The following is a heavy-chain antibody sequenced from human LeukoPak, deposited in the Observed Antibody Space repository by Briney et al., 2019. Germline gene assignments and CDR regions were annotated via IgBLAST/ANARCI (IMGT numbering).Heavy chain of an antibody. CDR1: GYTFTGYY. D-gene: IGHD6-19*01. Sequence: ASVKVSCKASGYTFTGYYMHWVRQAPGQGLEWMGWINPNSGGTNYAQKFQGRVTMTTDTSTSTAYMELRSLRSDDTAVYYCAREWLVNHSIDYWGQGTLVTVSS. CDR3: AREWLVNHSIDY. CDR2: INPNSGGT. V-gene: IGHV1-2*02. J-gene: IGHJ4*02.